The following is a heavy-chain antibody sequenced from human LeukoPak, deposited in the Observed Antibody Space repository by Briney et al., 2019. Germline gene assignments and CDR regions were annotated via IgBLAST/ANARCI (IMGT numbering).Heavy chain of an antibody. Sequence: PGGSLRLSCAASGFTFSSYWMRWVRQAPGKGLVWVSRINSDGSSTSYADSVKGRFTISRDNAKNTLYPQMDSLRAEDTAMYYCARGTGSYYSLGYWGQGTLVTVSS. CDR1: GFTFSSYW. CDR2: INSDGSST. CDR3: ARGTGSYYSLGY. D-gene: IGHD3-10*01. J-gene: IGHJ4*02. V-gene: IGHV3-74*01.